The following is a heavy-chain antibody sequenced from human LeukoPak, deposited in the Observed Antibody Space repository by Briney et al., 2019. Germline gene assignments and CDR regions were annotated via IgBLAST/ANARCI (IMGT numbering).Heavy chain of an antibody. CDR1: GLTVSSNC. Sequence: GGSLRLSCAASGLTVSSNCMSWIRQAPGKGLEWVSFIYSGGNTYYADSVKGRFTISRDNSKNTVHLQMNSLRAEDTAVYYCAKNWVRGDYFPNFDYWGQGTLVTVSS. CDR2: IYSGGNT. CDR3: AKNWVRGDYFPNFDY. J-gene: IGHJ4*02. D-gene: IGHD4-17*01. V-gene: IGHV3-53*01.